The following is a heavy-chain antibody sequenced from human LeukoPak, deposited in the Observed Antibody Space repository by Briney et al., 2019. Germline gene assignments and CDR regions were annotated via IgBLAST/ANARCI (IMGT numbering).Heavy chain of an antibody. CDR1: GGSISSSSYY. Sequence: SETLSLTCTVSGGSISSSSYYWGWIRQPPGKGLEWIGEINHRGTTNYNPSLKSRVTISVDTSKNQFSLKLSSVTAADTAVYYCAPRGIVGATTGYFQHWGQGTLVTVSS. V-gene: IGHV4-39*07. CDR2: INHRGTT. J-gene: IGHJ1*01. D-gene: IGHD1-26*01. CDR3: APRGIVGATTGYFQH.